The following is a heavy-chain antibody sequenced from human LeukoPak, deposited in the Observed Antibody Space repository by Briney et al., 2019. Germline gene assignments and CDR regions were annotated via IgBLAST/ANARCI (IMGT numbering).Heavy chain of an antibody. CDR1: GYTFTTYG. Sequence: GASVKVSCKTSGYTFTTYGISWLRQAPGQGLEWMGWISAHKGDTEYAQKFQGRVPMTRDTSTSTAYMELQSLTSDDTAVYYCARADIIVVAGATPVGSGFEYWGQGALITVS. J-gene: IGHJ4*02. CDR2: ISAHKGDT. D-gene: IGHD2-15*01. V-gene: IGHV1-18*01. CDR3: ARADIIVVAGATPVGSGFEY.